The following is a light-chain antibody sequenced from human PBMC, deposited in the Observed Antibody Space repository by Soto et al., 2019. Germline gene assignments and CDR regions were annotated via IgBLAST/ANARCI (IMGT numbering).Light chain of an antibody. CDR2: EVS. Sequence: QSVLTQPASVSGSPGQSITISCTGTSSDVGGYNYVSWYQQHPGKAPKLMIYEVSNRPSGVSNRFSGSKSGNTASLTISGLQAEDEADYYCSSHTSSSTLALYVFGTGTKVTVL. CDR3: SSHTSSSTLALYV. V-gene: IGLV2-14*01. CDR1: SSDVGGYNY. J-gene: IGLJ1*01.